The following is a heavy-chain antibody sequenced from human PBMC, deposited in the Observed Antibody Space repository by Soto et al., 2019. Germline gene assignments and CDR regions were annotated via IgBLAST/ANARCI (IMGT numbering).Heavy chain of an antibody. CDR2: IYYSGST. J-gene: IGHJ6*02. CDR3: ARDVRTLAVAGYGMDV. Sequence: PSETLSLTCTVSGGSISSYYWSWIRQPPGKGLEWIGYIYYSGSTNYNPSLKSRVTISVDTSKNQFSLKLSSVTAADTAVYYCARDVRTLAVAGYGMDVWGQGTTVTVSS. D-gene: IGHD6-19*01. CDR1: GGSISSYY. V-gene: IGHV4-59*01.